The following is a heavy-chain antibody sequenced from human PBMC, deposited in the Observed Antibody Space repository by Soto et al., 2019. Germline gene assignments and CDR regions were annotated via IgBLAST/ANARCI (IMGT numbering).Heavy chain of an antibody. CDR2: IYYDGST. Sequence: SETLSLTCTVSGGSINSNNYYWAWIRQPPGKGLAWIASIYYDGSTYYNPSLKSRVTISIDTSKNQFSLRLRSVTAADTAIYYCAKVVVAATRHTDFDSWGRGTLVTVSS. CDR1: GGSINSNNYY. D-gene: IGHD2-15*01. CDR3: AKVVVAATRHTDFDS. J-gene: IGHJ4*02. V-gene: IGHV4-39*01.